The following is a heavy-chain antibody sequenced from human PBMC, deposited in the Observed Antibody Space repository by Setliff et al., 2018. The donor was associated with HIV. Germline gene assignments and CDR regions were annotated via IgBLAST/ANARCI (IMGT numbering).Heavy chain of an antibody. J-gene: IGHJ4*02. Sequence: PGESLKISCQGFGYNFMTYWIAWVRQRPGKGLEWMGIIYPGDSDTRYSPSFQGQVTFSADKSISTAYLQWNSLRASDTAIYYCARYGGATLSNTFFDYWGQGALVTVSS. CDR1: GYNFMTYW. V-gene: IGHV5-51*01. D-gene: IGHD1-26*01. CDR3: ARYGGATLSNTFFDY. CDR2: IYPGDSDT.